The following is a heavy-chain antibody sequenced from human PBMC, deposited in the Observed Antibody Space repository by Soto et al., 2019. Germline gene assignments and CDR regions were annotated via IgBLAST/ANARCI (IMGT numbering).Heavy chain of an antibody. CDR3: AKDISQWLDDAFDI. CDR2: ISYDGTDE. CDR1: GFSFSSYG. J-gene: IGHJ3*02. Sequence: GGSLRLSCASSGFSFSSYGMHWVRQAPGKGLEWVAMISYDGTDEYYADSVKGRFTISRDNSKNAVYLQMNSLRAEDTAVYYCAKDISQWLDDAFDIWGQGTMVTVSS. V-gene: IGHV3-30*18. D-gene: IGHD6-19*01.